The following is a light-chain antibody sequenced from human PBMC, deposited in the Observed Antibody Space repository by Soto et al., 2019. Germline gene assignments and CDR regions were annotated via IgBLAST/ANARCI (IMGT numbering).Light chain of an antibody. CDR2: EGS. Sequence: QSALTQPASVSVSPGKSITISCTGTSSDVGSYNLVSWYQQHPGKAPKLMIYEGSKRPSGVSNRCSGSTSGNTASLTISGLQAEDEDDYYCCSYAGSSTWVFVGGTKLTVL. J-gene: IGLJ2*01. CDR1: SSDVGSYNL. V-gene: IGLV2-23*01. CDR3: CSYAGSSTWV.